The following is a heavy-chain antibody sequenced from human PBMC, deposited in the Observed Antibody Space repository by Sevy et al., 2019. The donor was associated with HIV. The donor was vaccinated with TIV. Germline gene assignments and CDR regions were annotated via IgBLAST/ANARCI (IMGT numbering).Heavy chain of an antibody. V-gene: IGHV4-30-4*01. CDR2: IFYSGST. CDR3: ARQRASSGYFYFDS. Sequence: SETLSLTCTVSGGSISSGDYYWSWIRQPPGKGLEWIGYIFYSGSTYFNPSLKSRVTISLDTSECKFSLRLSSVTAADTAVFYCARQRASSGYFYFDSWGQGTLVTVSS. J-gene: IGHJ4*02. CDR1: GGSISSGDYY. D-gene: IGHD3-22*01.